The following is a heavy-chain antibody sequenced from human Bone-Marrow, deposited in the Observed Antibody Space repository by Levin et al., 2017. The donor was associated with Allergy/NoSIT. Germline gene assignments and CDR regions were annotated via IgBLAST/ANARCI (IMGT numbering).Heavy chain of an antibody. CDR3: VRGSSAWKGIDY. CDR2: LNGDGGST. D-gene: IGHD6-19*01. V-gene: IGHV3-74*01. J-gene: IGHJ4*02. Sequence: LTCEASEFTFRNYWMHWVRQAPGEGLVWVSCLNGDGGSTNYADSVKGRFTISRDNAKNTLYLEMNSLRAEDTAVYYCVRGSSAWKGIDYWGQGTLVTVSS. CDR1: EFTFRNYW.